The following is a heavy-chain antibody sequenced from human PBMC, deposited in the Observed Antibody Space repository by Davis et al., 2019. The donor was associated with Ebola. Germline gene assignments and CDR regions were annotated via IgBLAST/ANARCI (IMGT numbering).Heavy chain of an antibody. CDR1: GFTFSSYG. CDR3: ARQRWLQQWLNYFDY. J-gene: IGHJ4*02. Sequence: PGGSLRLSCAASGFTFSSYGMHWVRQAPGKGLEWVSAISGSGGSTYYADSVKGRFTISRDNSKNTLYLQMNSLRAEDTAVYYCARQRWLQQWLNYFDYWGQGTLVTVSS. CDR2: ISGSGGST. V-gene: IGHV3-23*01. D-gene: IGHD5-24*01.